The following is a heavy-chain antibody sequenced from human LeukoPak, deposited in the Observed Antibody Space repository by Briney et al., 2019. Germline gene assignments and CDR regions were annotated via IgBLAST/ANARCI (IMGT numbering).Heavy chain of an antibody. D-gene: IGHD6-13*01. V-gene: IGHV3-74*03. CDR2: IDSGGSRT. CDR1: EFTCSSSW. J-gene: IGHJ4*02. Sequence: GGSLRLSCVSAEFTCSSSWMHWVRQAPGKGRLWVSRIDSGGSRTKYADSVKGRFTISRDNAENTLYLQLNSLRADDTAVYYCVRDRTAAAGEFDHWGQGTLLTVSS. CDR3: VRDRTAAAGEFDH.